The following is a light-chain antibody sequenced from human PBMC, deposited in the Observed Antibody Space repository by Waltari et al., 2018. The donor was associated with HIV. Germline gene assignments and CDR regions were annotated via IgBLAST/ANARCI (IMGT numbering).Light chain of an antibody. CDR1: SSEVGGYNY. J-gene: IGLJ1*01. CDR2: AVT. CDR3: CSYAGSYTYV. V-gene: IGLV2-11*01. Sequence: QSALTQPRSVSGSPGQSVTISCTGTSSEVGGYNYVSWYQQHPGKAPKLMIYAVTQRPSAVPDRFSGSKSGNTASLTISGLQAEDEADYYCCSYAGSYTYVFGTGTKVTVL.